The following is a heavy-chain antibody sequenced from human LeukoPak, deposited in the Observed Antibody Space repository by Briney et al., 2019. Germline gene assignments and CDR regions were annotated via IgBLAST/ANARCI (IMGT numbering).Heavy chain of an antibody. CDR3: ATVCYYDSSGSRAFDY. J-gene: IGHJ4*02. CDR1: GYTLTELS. V-gene: IGHV1-24*01. Sequence: ASVKVSCKVSGYTLTELSMHWVQQAPGKGLEWMGGFDPEDGETIYAQKFQGRVTMTEDTSTDTAYMELSSLRSEDTAVYYCATVCYYDSSGSRAFDYWGQGTLVTVSS. D-gene: IGHD3-22*01. CDR2: FDPEDGET.